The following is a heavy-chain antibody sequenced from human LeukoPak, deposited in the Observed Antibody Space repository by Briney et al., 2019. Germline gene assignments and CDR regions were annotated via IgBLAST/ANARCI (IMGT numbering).Heavy chain of an antibody. CDR2: MNPNSGNT. J-gene: IGHJ5*02. CDR3: ARVRGFPRGFDP. Sequence: ASVKVSCKASGYTFTSYDINWVRQATGQGLEGMGWMNPNSGNTGYAQKFQGRVTMTRNTSISTAYMELSSLRSEDTAVYYCARVRGFPRGFDPWGQGTLVTVSS. CDR1: GYTFTSYD. V-gene: IGHV1-8*01. D-gene: IGHD3-10*01.